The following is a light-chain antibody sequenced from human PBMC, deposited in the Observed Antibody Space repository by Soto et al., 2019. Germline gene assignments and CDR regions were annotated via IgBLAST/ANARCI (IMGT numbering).Light chain of an antibody. CDR2: DAS. CDR1: QDISNY. V-gene: IGKV1-33*01. J-gene: IGKJ5*01. Sequence: DIQMTQSPSSLSASVGDRVTITCQASQDISNYLNWYQQKPGKAPKLLIYDASNLETGVPSRFSGSGSGTDFTFTISSLQPEDIATYYCQQYDNAITFGQGTRLEMK. CDR3: QQYDNAIT.